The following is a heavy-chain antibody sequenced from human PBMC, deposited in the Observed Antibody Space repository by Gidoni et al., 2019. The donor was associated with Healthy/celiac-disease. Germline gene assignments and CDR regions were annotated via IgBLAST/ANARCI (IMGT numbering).Heavy chain of an antibody. CDR3: AKDRKNFDY. Sequence: EVQLLESGGGLVQPGGSLRLSGVVSGFTFSSHAMRWVRQAPGKGLEWVSGISGSGGSTYYADSVKGRFTISRDNSKNTLYLQMNSLRAEDTAIYYCAKDRKNFDYWGQGTLVTVSS. CDR1: GFTFSSHA. J-gene: IGHJ4*02. CDR2: ISGSGGST. V-gene: IGHV3-23*01.